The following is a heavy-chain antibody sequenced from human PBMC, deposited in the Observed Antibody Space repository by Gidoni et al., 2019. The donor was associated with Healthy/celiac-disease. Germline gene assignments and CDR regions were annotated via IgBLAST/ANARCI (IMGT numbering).Heavy chain of an antibody. CDR1: GGPISSSNW. V-gene: IGHV4-4*02. CDR2: IYHSGST. D-gene: IGHD3-22*01. CDR3: ARGYYDSSGYLYFDY. Sequence: QVQLQESAPGLATPSGTRSPTSAVSGGPISSSNWWSWVRQPPGQGLEWIGEIYHSGSTNYNPSLKSRVTISVDKSKNQFSLKLSSVTAADTAVYYCARGYYDSSGYLYFDYWGQGTLVTVSS. J-gene: IGHJ4*02.